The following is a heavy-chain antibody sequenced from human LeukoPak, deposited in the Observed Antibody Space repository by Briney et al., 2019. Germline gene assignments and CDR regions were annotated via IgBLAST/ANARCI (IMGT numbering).Heavy chain of an antibody. CDR2: IYYSGST. CDR1: GGSISSSSYY. CDR3: ARIGVGASFDY. V-gene: IGHV4-39*07. Sequence: PSETLSLTCTVSGGSISSSSYYWGWIRQPPGKGLEWIGSIYYSGSTYYNPSLKSRVTISVDTSKNQFSLKLSSVTAADTAVYYCARIGVGASFDYWGQGTLVTVSS. J-gene: IGHJ4*02. D-gene: IGHD1-26*01.